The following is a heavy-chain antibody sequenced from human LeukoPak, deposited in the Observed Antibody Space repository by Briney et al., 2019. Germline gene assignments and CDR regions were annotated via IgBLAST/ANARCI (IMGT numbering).Heavy chain of an antibody. D-gene: IGHD2-15*01. V-gene: IGHV3-15*01. CDR2: IRSRAAGATA. J-gene: IGHJ4*02. Sequence: GGSLRPSCAASGLSFNNAWMSWVRQAPGKGLEWVGRIRSRAAGATADYGAPVKRRSTISRDDSKNTLYLQMYSLKTQDSAVYCCSTGGSTHDDWGQGTLVTVSS. CDR3: STGGSTHDD. CDR1: GLSFNNAW.